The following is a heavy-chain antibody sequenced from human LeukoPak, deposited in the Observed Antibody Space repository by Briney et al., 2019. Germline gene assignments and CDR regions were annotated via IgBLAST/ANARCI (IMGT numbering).Heavy chain of an antibody. D-gene: IGHD6-13*01. J-gene: IGHJ4*02. CDR2: INPNSGGT. CDR1: GYTFTGYY. CDR3: ATHSLSSGWYDY. Sequence: GASVKVSCKASGYTFTGYYMHWVRQAPGQGLEWMGWINPNSGGTNYAQKFQGRVTMTRDTSISTAYMELSRLRSDDPAVYYCATHSLSSGWYDYWGQGTLVTVSS. V-gene: IGHV1-2*02.